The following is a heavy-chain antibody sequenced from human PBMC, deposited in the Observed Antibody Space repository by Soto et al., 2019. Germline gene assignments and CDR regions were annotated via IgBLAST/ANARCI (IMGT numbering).Heavy chain of an antibody. D-gene: IGHD1-26*01. V-gene: IGHV1-2*02. J-gene: IGHJ3*02. CDR2: INPNSGGT. Sequence: ASVKVSCKASGYTFTGYYMHWVRQAPGQGLEWMGWINPNSGGTNYAQKFQGRVTMTRDTSISTAYMELSRLRSDDTAVYYCARGGKSIVGASRGAFDTWGQGTMVTVSS. CDR3: ARGGKSIVGASRGAFDT. CDR1: GYTFTGYY.